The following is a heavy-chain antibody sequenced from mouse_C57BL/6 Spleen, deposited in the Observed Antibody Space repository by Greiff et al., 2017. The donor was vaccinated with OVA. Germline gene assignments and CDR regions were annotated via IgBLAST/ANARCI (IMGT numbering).Heavy chain of an antibody. V-gene: IGHV1-55*01. CDR1: GYTFTSYW. CDR3: ARPGTGYYFDY. Sequence: QVHVKQPGAELVKPGASVKMSCKASGYTFTSYWITWVKQRPGQGLEWIGDIYPGSGSTNYNEKFKSKATLTVDTSSSTAYMQLSSLTSEDSAVYYCARPGTGYYFDYWGQGTTLTVSS. D-gene: IGHD3-3*01. CDR2: IYPGSGST. J-gene: IGHJ2*01.